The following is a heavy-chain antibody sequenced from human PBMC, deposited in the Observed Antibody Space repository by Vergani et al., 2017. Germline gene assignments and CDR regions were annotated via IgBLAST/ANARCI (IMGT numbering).Heavy chain of an antibody. J-gene: IGHJ4*02. V-gene: IGHV3-21*01. CDR2: ISSSSSYI. D-gene: IGHD3-22*01. CDR1: GFTFSSYS. Sequence: EVQLVESGGGLVKPGGSLRLSCAASGFTFSSYSMNWVRQAPGKGLEWVSSISSSSSYIYYADSVKGRFTISRDNAKNSLYLQMNSLRAEDTAVYYCARDRVAVAWYYYDSSGNVGKDYWGQGTLVTVSS. CDR3: ARDRVAVAWYYYDSSGNVGKDY.